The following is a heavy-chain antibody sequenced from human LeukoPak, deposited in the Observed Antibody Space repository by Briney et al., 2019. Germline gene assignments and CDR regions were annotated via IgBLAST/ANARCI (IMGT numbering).Heavy chain of an antibody. Sequence: ASVKVSCKASGYXFTGYYIHWVRQAPGQGLEWMGWINPNSGGTNYAQNFQGRVTMTRDTSISTAYMELSRLRSDDTAVYYCARDRSYYYDSSGTLGGFDPWGQGTLVTVSS. CDR3: ARDRSYYYDSSGTLGGFDP. V-gene: IGHV1-2*02. CDR1: GYXFTGYY. J-gene: IGHJ5*02. D-gene: IGHD3-22*01. CDR2: INPNSGGT.